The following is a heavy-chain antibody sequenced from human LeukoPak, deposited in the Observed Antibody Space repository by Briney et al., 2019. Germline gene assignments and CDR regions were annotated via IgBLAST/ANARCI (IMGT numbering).Heavy chain of an antibody. V-gene: IGHV4-59*01. Sequence: SETLSLTCTVSGVSITNYYWNWMRQSPGKGLEWIGYTHHSGAANYNPTLSSRVTISVDPSQNQFSLQLGSLRAADASFFYCWRWGESGDYPVDAFDYWGQGTTVTVSS. CDR3: WRWGESGDYPVDAFDY. D-gene: IGHD2-21*02. J-gene: IGHJ4*01. CDR2: THHSGAA. CDR1: GVSITNYY.